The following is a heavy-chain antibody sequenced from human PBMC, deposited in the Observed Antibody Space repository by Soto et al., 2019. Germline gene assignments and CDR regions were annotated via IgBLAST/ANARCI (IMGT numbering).Heavy chain of an antibody. Sequence: PSETLSLTCTVSGGSISSYYWSWIRQPAGKGLEWIGRIYTSGSTNYNPSLKSRVTMSVDTSKSQFSLKLSSVTAADTAVYYCVGTGYSSSWSYYFDYWGQGTLVTVSS. CDR2: IYTSGST. J-gene: IGHJ4*02. CDR1: GGSISSYY. CDR3: VGTGYSSSWSYYFDY. D-gene: IGHD6-13*01. V-gene: IGHV4-4*07.